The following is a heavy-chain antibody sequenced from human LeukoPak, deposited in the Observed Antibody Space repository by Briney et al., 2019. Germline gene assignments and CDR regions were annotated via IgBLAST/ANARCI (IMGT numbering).Heavy chain of an antibody. J-gene: IGHJ4*02. V-gene: IGHV3-48*02. D-gene: IGHD3-22*01. Sequence: GGSLRLSCAASGFTFSSYSMNWVRQAPGKGLEWVSYISSSSSTIYYADSVKGRFTISRDNAKNSLYLQMNSLRDEDTAVYYCASDGYYDSSGYFDYWGQGTLVTVSS. CDR1: GFTFSSYS. CDR2: ISSSSSTI. CDR3: ASDGYYDSSGYFDY.